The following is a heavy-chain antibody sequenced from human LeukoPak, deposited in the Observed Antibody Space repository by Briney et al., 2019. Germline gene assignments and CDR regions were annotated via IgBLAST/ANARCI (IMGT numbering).Heavy chain of an antibody. J-gene: IGHJ4*02. D-gene: IGHD2-15*01. V-gene: IGHV3-74*01. Sequence: GSLRLSCAASGFSFTNYWMHWVRQLPGKGPVWVSRTNGDGTVTSYADSVKGRFTISRDNAKNTLYLQMNSLRAEDTAVFYCARAPGYCSGGSCWEYYFDYWGQGTLVTVSS. CDR3: ARAPGYCSGGSCWEYYFDY. CDR2: TNGDGTVT. CDR1: GFSFTNYW.